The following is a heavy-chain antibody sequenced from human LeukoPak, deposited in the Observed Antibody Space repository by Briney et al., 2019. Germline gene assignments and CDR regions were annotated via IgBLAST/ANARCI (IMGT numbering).Heavy chain of an antibody. D-gene: IGHD6-13*01. CDR3: ARAIAAINTGLHGFDI. Sequence: GASVKVSCKASGYSFTSYAMHWVRQAPGQRLEWMGWINAGNGDTKYSQKFQGRVTITRDTSASIAYMEVSSLRSEDTAVYYCARAIAAINTGLHGFDIWGQGTMVIVSS. V-gene: IGHV1-3*01. CDR1: GYSFTSYA. J-gene: IGHJ3*02. CDR2: INAGNGDT.